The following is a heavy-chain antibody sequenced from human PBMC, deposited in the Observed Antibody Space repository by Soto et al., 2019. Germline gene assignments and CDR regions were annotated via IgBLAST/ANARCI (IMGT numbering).Heavy chain of an antibody. J-gene: IGHJ4*02. Sequence: EVQLVESGGGLVQPGGSLRLSCAASGFTFRTSWMYWVRQPPGKGLVWVSRINDDGSTTTYADSVKGRFTISRDNVKNTLFMQMDSLRAEDMGVYYCARGNYGPDYWGQGTLVTVSS. V-gene: IGHV3-74*03. CDR2: INDDGSTT. CDR1: GFTFRTSW. CDR3: ARGNYGPDY. D-gene: IGHD3-10*01.